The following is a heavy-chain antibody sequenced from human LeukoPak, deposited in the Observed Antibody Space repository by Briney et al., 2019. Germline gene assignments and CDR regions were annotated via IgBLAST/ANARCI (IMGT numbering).Heavy chain of an antibody. V-gene: IGHV3-43*02. J-gene: IGHJ4*02. CDR1: GFSFDDYA. D-gene: IGHD5-24*01. CDR2: ISGDGGST. Sequence: PGGSLRLSCAASGFSFDDYAMLWVRHGPGKGLEWVSLISGDGGSTYYGDSVKGRFTISRDNSKNSLYLEMNSLRIEDTGLYYCAKDKGDGEYVDYWGQGTLVTVSS. CDR3: AKDKGDGEYVDY.